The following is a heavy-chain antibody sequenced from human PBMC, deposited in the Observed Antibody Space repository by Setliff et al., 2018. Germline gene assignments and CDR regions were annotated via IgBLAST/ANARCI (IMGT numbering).Heavy chain of an antibody. J-gene: IGHJ4*02. Sequence: GASVKVSCKASGYTFTSYAISWVRQAPGQGLEWMGGIIPIFGTANYAQKFQGRVTITADESTSTAYMELSSLRSEDTAVYYCASSRDYNFWSGYYSPLDYWGQGTLVTVSS. CDR2: IIPIFGTA. D-gene: IGHD3-3*01. V-gene: IGHV1-69*13. CDR1: GYTFTSYA. CDR3: ASSRDYNFWSGYYSPLDY.